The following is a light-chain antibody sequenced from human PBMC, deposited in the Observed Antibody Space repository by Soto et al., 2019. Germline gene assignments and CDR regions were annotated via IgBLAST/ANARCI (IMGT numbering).Light chain of an antibody. CDR1: SSDAGGYNY. CDR2: DVS. J-gene: IGLJ1*01. V-gene: IGLV2-14*03. Sequence: QSVLTQPASVSGSPGQSITISCTGTSSDAGGYNYVSWYQHHPGKAPKRMIHDVSNRPSGVSNRFSGSKSGNTASLTISGLQAEDEADYYCSSYIPNNSTYVFGTGTKLTVL. CDR3: SSYIPNNSTYV.